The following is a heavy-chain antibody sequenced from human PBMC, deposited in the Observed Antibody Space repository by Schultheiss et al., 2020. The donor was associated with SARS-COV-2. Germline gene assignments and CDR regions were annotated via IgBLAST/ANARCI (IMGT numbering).Heavy chain of an antibody. CDR1: GGSISSGGYY. CDR3: ARDNIVVVETGGMDV. D-gene: IGHD2-2*01. J-gene: IGHJ6*02. Sequence: SETLSLTCTVSGGSISSGGYYWSWIRQHPGKGLEWIGYIYYSGSTNYNPSLKSRVTISVDTSKNQFSLKLSSVTAADTAVYYCARDNIVVVETGGMDVWGQGTTVTVSS. CDR2: IYYSGST. V-gene: IGHV4-61*08.